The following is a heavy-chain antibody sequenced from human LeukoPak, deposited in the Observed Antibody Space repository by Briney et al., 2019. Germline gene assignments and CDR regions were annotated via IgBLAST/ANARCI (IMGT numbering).Heavy chain of an antibody. J-gene: IGHJ5*01. V-gene: IGHV3-30*12. D-gene: IGHD5-12*01. Sequence: GGSLRLSCAASGFTFSSYGMHWVRQAPGKGLEWVAVISYDGSNKYYADSAKGRFTISRDNAKNSLYLQMNSLRAEDTAVYYCAREPYSGYDQTSWGQEPWSPSPQ. CDR1: GFTFSSYG. CDR2: ISYDGSNK. CDR3: AREPYSGYDQTS.